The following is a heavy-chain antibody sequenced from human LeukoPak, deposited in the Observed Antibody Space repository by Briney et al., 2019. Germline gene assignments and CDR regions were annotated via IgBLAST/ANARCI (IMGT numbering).Heavy chain of an antibody. CDR2: IYYSGST. D-gene: IGHD3-10*01. CDR1: GGSNSSSSYY. J-gene: IGHJ4*02. V-gene: IGHV4-39*07. CDR3: ARESGNFDY. Sequence: SETLSLTCTVSGGSNSSSSYYWGWIRQPPGKGLEWIGSIYYSGSTYYNPSLKSRVTISVDTSKNQFSLKLSSVTAADTAVYYCARESGNFDYWGQGTLVTVSS.